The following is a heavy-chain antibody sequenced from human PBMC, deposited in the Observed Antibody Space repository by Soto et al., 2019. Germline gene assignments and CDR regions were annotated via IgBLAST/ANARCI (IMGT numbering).Heavy chain of an antibody. CDR3: AKVIVVIAAAGDYFDH. D-gene: IGHD2-21*01. Sequence: EVQLLESGGGLVQPGGSLRLSCAASGFTFSSYAMSWVRQAPGKGLVWVSAISGSGGSTYYADSVKGRFTISRDNSKNTLYLQMDSLRAEDTAVYYCAKVIVVIAAAGDYFDHWGQGTLVTVSS. V-gene: IGHV3-23*01. CDR1: GFTFSSYA. J-gene: IGHJ4*02. CDR2: ISGSGGST.